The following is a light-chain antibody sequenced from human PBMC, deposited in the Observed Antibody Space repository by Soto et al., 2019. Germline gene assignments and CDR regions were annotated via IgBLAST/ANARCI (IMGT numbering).Light chain of an antibody. Sequence: AIQVTQSPSSLSASVGDRVTISCRASQGIGNDLGWYQQKPGKAPKLLIYEASTLQTGVASRFSDSGSGTDFTLTISSLQPEDFATYYCLQDYVYPWTFGQGTKVEVK. CDR1: QGIGND. CDR2: EAS. J-gene: IGKJ1*01. V-gene: IGKV1-6*01. CDR3: LQDYVYPWT.